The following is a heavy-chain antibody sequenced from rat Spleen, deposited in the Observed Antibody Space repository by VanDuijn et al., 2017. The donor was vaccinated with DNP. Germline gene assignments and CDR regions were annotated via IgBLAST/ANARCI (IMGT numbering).Heavy chain of an antibody. Sequence: QVQLKESGPGLVQPSQTLSLTCTVSGFSLTSYGVSWVRQPPGKGLEWMGRIRSDGDTYYNSALKSRLSISRDTSKSQVFLKMNSLQTEDTAIYDCTRDNSGFDYWGQGVMVTVSS. D-gene: IGHD4-3*01. CDR2: IRSDGDT. J-gene: IGHJ2*01. V-gene: IGHV2S1*01. CDR3: TRDNSGFDY. CDR1: GFSLTSYG.